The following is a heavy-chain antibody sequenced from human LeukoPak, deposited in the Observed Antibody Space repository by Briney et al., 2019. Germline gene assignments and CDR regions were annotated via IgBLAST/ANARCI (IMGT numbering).Heavy chain of an antibody. CDR2: INAGNGNA. CDR3: ARWFEYNWFDP. V-gene: IGHV1-3*01. CDR1: GYTFTDYG. Sequence: GASVKVSCKASGYTFTDYGMHWVRQAPGQRLEWMAWINAGNGNAKYSQKFQGRVTITRDTSASTAYMELSSLRSEDTAVYYCARWFEYNWFDPWGQGTLVTVSS. D-gene: IGHD3-10*01. J-gene: IGHJ5*02.